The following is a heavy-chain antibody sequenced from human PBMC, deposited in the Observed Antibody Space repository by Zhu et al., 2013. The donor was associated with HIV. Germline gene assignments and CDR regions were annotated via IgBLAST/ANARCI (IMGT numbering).Heavy chain of an antibody. CDR3: ARDFPVAGYFRGMDV. CDR2: INPNNGGT. V-gene: IGHV1-2*02. Sequence: QVQLVQSGAEVRKPGASVKVSCQSSGYVFSGYYLHWVRQAPGQGLEWMGWINPNNGGTHYAQKFQGRVTMTRDTSIRTAYMGLSRLRSDDTAVYYCARDFPVAGYFRGMDVWGQGPRSSSP. CDR1: GYVFSGYY. J-gene: IGHJ6*02. D-gene: IGHD6-19*01.